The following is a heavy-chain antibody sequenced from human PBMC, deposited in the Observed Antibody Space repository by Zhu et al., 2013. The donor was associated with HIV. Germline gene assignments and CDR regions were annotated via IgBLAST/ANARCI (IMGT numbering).Heavy chain of an antibody. D-gene: IGHD3-10*01. Sequence: QVQLVQSGAEVKKPGASVKVSCKASGYTFTGYYMHWVRQAPGQGPEWVGWINPNSGGTSYAQKFQGRVTMTRDTSISTAYMELSRLRSDDTAVYYCAXDVGAGVGGNDYWGQGNPGHRLL. CDR3: AXDVGAGVGGNDY. V-gene: IGHV1-2*02. CDR2: INPNSGGT. CDR1: GYTFTGYY. J-gene: IGHJ4*02.